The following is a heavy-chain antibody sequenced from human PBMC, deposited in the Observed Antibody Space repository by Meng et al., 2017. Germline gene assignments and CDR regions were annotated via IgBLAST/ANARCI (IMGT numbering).Heavy chain of an antibody. D-gene: IGHD2-15*01. V-gene: IGHV3-21*01. CDR1: GFTFSSYS. CDR3: ARDLGRRGYCSGGSCSNTPYYYYYGMDV. CDR2: ISSSSSYI. J-gene: IGHJ6*02. Sequence: GESLKISCAASGFTFSSYSMNWVRQAPGKGLEWVSSISSSSSYIYYADSVKGRFTISRDNAKNSLYLQMNSLRAEDTAVYYCARDLGRRGYCSGGSCSNTPYYYYYGMDVWGQGTLVTVSS.